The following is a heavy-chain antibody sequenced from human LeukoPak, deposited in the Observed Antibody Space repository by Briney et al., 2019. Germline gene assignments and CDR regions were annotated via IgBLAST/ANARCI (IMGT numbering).Heavy chain of an antibody. CDR3: ARARDNYGGNGYFDL. CDR1: GGSISSYY. V-gene: IGHV4-59*01. D-gene: IGHD4-23*01. CDR2: IYYSGST. J-gene: IGHJ2*01. Sequence: SETLSLTCTVSGGSISSYYWSWIRQPPGKGLEWIGYIYYSGSTNYNPSLKSRVTISVDTSKNQFSLKLSSVTAADTAVYYCARARDNYGGNGYFDLWGRGTLVTVSS.